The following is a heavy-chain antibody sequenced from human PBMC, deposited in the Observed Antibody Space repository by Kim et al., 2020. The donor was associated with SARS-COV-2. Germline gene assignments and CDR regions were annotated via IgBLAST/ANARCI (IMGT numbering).Heavy chain of an antibody. CDR3: GTSTSSAAWTGLIDY. V-gene: IGHV3-33*05. J-gene: IGHJ4*01. CDR1: GLTFSAFG. CDR2: ISHDGNHQ. Sequence: GGSLRLSCAASGLTFSAFGMHWVRQAPGKGLQSVALISHDGNHQYYADSVKGRFTISRDNSRNALYLQMNSLGAEDPAVYYCGTSTSSAAWTGLIDYWGHGAQVSVSS. D-gene: IGHD1-1*01.